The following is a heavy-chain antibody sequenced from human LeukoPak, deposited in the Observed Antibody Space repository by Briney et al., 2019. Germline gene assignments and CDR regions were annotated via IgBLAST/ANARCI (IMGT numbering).Heavy chain of an antibody. CDR2: IIPIFGTA. CDR3: ARGRAYVSLDY. V-gene: IGHV1-69*13. J-gene: IGHJ4*02. CDR1: GGTFSSYA. Sequence: ASVTVSCKASGGTFSSYAISWVRQAPGQGLEWMGGIIPIFGTANYAQKFQGRVTITADESTSTAYMELSSLRSEDTAVYYCARGRAYVSLDYWGQGTLVTVSS. D-gene: IGHD3-16*01.